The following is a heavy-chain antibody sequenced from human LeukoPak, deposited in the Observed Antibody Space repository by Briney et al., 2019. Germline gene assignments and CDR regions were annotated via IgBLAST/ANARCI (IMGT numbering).Heavy chain of an antibody. Sequence: SETLSLTCTVSGYSISSGYYWGWIRQPPGKGLEWIGSIYHSGSTYYNPSLKSRVTISVDTSKNQFSLKLSSVTAADTAVYYCARDLENYYDSSGLYDYWGQGTLVTVSS. J-gene: IGHJ4*02. CDR1: GYSISSGYY. CDR3: ARDLENYYDSSGLYDY. D-gene: IGHD3-22*01. CDR2: IYHSGST. V-gene: IGHV4-38-2*02.